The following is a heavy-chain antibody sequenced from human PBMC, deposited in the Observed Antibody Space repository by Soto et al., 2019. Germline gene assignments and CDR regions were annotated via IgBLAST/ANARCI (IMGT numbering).Heavy chain of an antibody. CDR2: ISGSGGST. J-gene: IGHJ4*02. V-gene: IGHV3-23*01. D-gene: IGHD3-16*01. CDR3: AKDPVDWAHRLGDY. Sequence: GGSLRLSCAASGFTFSRYAMSWVRQAPGKGLEWVSAISGSGGSTYYADSVKGRFTISRDNSKNTLYLQMNSLRAEDTAVYYCAKDPVDWAHRLGDYWGQGTLVTVSS. CDR1: GFTFSRYA.